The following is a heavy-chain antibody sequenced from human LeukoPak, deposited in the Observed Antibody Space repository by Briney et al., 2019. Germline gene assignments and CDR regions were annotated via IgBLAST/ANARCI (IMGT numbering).Heavy chain of an antibody. CDR1: GGSFSGYY. J-gene: IGHJ4*02. Sequence: SETLSLTCAVYGGSFSGYYWSWIRQPPGKGLEWIGEINHSGSTNYNPSLKSRVTISVDTSKNQFSLKLSSVTAADTAVYYCARGLTIFGVAPDYWGQGTLVTVSS. CDR3: ARGLTIFGVAPDY. D-gene: IGHD3-3*01. CDR2: INHSGST. V-gene: IGHV4-34*01.